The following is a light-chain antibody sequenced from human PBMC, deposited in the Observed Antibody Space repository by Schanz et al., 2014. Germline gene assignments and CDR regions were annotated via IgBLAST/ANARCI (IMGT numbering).Light chain of an antibody. V-gene: IGKV3-20*01. J-gene: IGKJ1*01. CDR3: QQYGSSLWT. Sequence: EIVMTQSPGTLSVSPGERATLSCRASQSVSSNLAWYQQKPGQAPRLLMYGASTRATGIPARFSGRGSGTDFTLTISRLEPEDFAVYYCQQYGSSLWTFGQGTKVEIK. CDR1: QSVSSN. CDR2: GAS.